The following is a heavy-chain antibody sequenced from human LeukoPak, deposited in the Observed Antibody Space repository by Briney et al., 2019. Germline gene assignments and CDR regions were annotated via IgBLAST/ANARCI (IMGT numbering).Heavy chain of an antibody. CDR1: GFTFRDDL. J-gene: IGHJ4*02. CDR3: ARDGGGPLD. CDR2: IKQEGNEK. Sequence: GGSLRLSRAGSGFTFRDDLMSWVRQAPGKGLEWVANIKQEGNEKNYLDSVKGRFTISRDNARNSLYLQMNRLRADDTAVYYCARDGGGPLDWGQGTLVTVSS. D-gene: IGHD3-10*01. V-gene: IGHV3-7*01.